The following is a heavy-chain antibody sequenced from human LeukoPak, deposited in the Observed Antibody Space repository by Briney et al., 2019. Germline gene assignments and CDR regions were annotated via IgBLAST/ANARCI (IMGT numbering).Heavy chain of an antibody. J-gene: IGHJ5*02. CDR2: IYNNGDT. V-gene: IGHV4-30-4*01. D-gene: IGHD3-9*01. CDR3: AILLTGHFDP. Sequence: PSQTLSLTCAVSGASISSGDSYWSWIRQSPGRGLEWIAYIYNNGDTFYNPSLKPRVTTSLDPSKNQFSPRLTSLTAADTAVYYCAILLTGHFDPWGQGTLVTVSS. CDR1: GASISSGDSY.